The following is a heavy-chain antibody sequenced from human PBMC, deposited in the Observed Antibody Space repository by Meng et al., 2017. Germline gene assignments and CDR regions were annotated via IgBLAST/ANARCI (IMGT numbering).Heavy chain of an antibody. CDR1: GFTFRNYW. CDR2: IKPDGTMT. J-gene: IGHJ5*02. V-gene: IGHV3-74*01. CDR3: ARSDWFDP. Sequence: VQLVVSWRGIFQSCGVLRLSCTSSGFTFRNYWMHWVRQAPGKGLVWVSRIKPDGTMTVYADSVKGRFTISRDNAKNTLYLQMNSLRSDDMAVYYCARSDWFDPWGQGTLVTVSS.